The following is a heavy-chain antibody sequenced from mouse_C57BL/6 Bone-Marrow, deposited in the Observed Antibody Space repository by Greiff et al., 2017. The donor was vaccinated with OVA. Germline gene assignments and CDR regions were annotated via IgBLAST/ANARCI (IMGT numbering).Heavy chain of an antibody. Sequence: QVQLQQPGAELVKPGASVKLSCKASGYTFTSYWMHWVKQRPGQGLEWIGMIHPNSGSTNYNEKFKSKATLTVDKSSSTAYMQLSSLTSEDSAVYYCARPTVCYFAYWGQGTLVTVSA. J-gene: IGHJ3*01. CDR1: GYTFTSYW. D-gene: IGHD2-12*01. CDR2: IHPNSGST. V-gene: IGHV1-64*01. CDR3: ARPTVCYFAY.